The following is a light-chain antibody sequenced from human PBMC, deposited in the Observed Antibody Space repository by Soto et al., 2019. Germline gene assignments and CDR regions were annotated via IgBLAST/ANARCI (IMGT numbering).Light chain of an antibody. CDR2: GAS. V-gene: IGKV3-15*01. Sequence: EIVMTQSPATLSVSPEERATLSCRASQSVSSNLAWYQQKPGQAPRLLIYGASTRATGIPARFSGSGSGTDFTLTISSLQSEDFAVYYCQQYNNWPRTFGQGTKLEIK. J-gene: IGKJ2*01. CDR3: QQYNNWPRT. CDR1: QSVSSN.